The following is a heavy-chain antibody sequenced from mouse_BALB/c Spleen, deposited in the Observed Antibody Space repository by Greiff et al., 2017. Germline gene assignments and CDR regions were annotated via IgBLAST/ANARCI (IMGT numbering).Heavy chain of an antibody. CDR1: GFAFSSYD. Sequence: EVQRVESGGGLVKPGGSLKLSCAASGFAFSSYDMSWVRQTPEKRLEWVAYISSGGGSTYYPDTVKGRFTISRDNAKNTLYLQMSSLKSEDTAMYYCARGPRSYAMDYWGQGTSVTVSS. CDR3: ARGPRSYAMDY. J-gene: IGHJ4*01. V-gene: IGHV5-12-1*01. CDR2: ISSGGGST.